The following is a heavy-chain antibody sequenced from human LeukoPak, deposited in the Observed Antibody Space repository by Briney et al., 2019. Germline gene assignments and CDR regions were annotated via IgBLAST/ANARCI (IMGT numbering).Heavy chain of an antibody. CDR1: GGSISSYY. Sequence: SETLSLTCTVSGGSISSYYWSWIRQPPGKGLEWIGYIYYSGSTNYNPSLKSRVTISVATSKNQFSLKLSSVTAADTAVYYCARDLTHFDYWGQGTLVTVSS. CDR2: IYYSGST. V-gene: IGHV4-59*01. CDR3: ARDLTHFDY. J-gene: IGHJ4*02. D-gene: IGHD4-23*01.